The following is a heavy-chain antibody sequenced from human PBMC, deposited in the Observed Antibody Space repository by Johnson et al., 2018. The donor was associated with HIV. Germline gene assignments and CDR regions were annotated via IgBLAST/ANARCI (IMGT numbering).Heavy chain of an antibody. CDR1: GFTFSSYA. D-gene: IGHD1-14*01. V-gene: IGHV3-49*04. Sequence: VQLVESGGGLIQPGGSLRLSCAASGFTFSSYAMHWVRQAPGKGLEWVAVISYDGGTTDYAAPVKGRFTISRDDSKSIAYLQMNSLKTEDTAVYYCTRAEWHDAFDIWGQGTMVTVSS. CDR3: TRAEWHDAFDI. CDR2: ISYDGGTT. J-gene: IGHJ3*02.